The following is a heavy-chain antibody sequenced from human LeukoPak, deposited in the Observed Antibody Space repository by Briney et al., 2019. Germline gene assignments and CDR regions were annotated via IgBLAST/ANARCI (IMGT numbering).Heavy chain of an antibody. J-gene: IGHJ4*02. CDR2: ISSSSSYI. CDR3: ARVLSVGVGALRY. V-gene: IGHV3-21*01. Sequence: PGGSLRLSCAASGFTFSSYAMSWVRQAPGKGLEWVSSISSSSSYIYYADSVKGRFTISRDNAKNSLYLQMNSLRAEDTAVYYCARVLSVGVGALRYWGQGTLVTVSS. CDR1: GFTFSSYA. D-gene: IGHD1-26*01.